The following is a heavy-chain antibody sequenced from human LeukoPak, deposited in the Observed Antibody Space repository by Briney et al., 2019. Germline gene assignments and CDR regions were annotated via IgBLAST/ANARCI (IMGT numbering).Heavy chain of an antibody. CDR3: ARGDGYAQRD. Sequence: GGSLRLSCAASGFTFSNAWMSWVRQAPGKGLEWVGRIKSKTDGGTTDYAAPVKGRFTISRDNAKNTLYLQMNSLRVEDTAVYYCARGDGYAQRDWGQGTLVTVPS. D-gene: IGHD5-12*01. CDR1: GFTFSNAW. V-gene: IGHV3-15*05. J-gene: IGHJ4*02. CDR2: IKSKTDGGTT.